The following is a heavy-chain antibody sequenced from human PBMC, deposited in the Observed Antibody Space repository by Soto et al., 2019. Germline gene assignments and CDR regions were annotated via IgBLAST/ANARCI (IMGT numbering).Heavy chain of an antibody. D-gene: IGHD3-3*01. V-gene: IGHV3-23*01. Sequence: PGGSLRLSCVASEFTFSNYAMSWVRQAPGKGLEWVSAISGNDDSTYYADSVKGRFTISRDNSKNTLYLQMNSLRAEDTAVYYCAKDSSITIFGVVIDYWGQGTLVTVSS. CDR1: EFTFSNYA. J-gene: IGHJ4*02. CDR2: ISGNDDST. CDR3: AKDSSITIFGVVIDY.